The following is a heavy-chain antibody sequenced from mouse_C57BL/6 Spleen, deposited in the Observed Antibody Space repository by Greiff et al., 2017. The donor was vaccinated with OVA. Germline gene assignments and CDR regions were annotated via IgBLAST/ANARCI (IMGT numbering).Heavy chain of an antibody. CDR2: ICSGGSYT. D-gene: IGHD2-10*01. CDR1: GFTFSSYG. Sequence: EVHLVESGGDLVKPGGSLKLSCAASGFTFSSYGMSWVRQTPDKRLEWVATICSGGSYTYYPDSVQGRFTISSDNAKNTLYLQMSSLKSEDTAMYCCALPDVAMDYWGQGTSVTVSS. CDR3: ALPDVAMDY. J-gene: IGHJ4*01. V-gene: IGHV5-6*01.